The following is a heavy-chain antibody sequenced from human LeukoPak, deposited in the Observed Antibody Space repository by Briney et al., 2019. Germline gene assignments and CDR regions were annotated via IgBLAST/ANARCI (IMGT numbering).Heavy chain of an antibody. CDR3: ARDLLAAAFDI. V-gene: IGHV3-30-3*01. CDR1: GFTFSSYA. CDR2: ISYDGSNK. J-gene: IGHJ3*02. Sequence: GGSLRLSCAASGFTFSSYAMHWVRQAPGKGLEWVAVISYDGSNKYYADSVKSRFTISRDNSKNTLYLQMNSLRAEDTAVYYCARDLLAAAFDIWGQGTMVTVSS. D-gene: IGHD6-25*01.